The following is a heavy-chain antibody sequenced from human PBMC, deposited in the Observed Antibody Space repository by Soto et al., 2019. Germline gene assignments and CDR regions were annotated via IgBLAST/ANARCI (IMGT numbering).Heavy chain of an antibody. D-gene: IGHD3-22*01. J-gene: IGHJ4*02. CDR3: ARQGYHYDSYSFGY. Sequence: GESLKISCKASGYTFTTYWIGWVRQMPGKGLEWMGIIYPSNSETRFSPSFQGQVSISADKSILTAYLQWSSLKASDTAMYYCARQGYHYDSYSFGYWGQGTLVTVSS. V-gene: IGHV5-51*01. CDR1: GYTFTTYW. CDR2: IYPSNSET.